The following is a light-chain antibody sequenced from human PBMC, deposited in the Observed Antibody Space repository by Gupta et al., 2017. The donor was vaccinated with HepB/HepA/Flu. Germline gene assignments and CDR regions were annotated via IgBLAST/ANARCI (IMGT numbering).Light chain of an antibody. CDR2: LDS. Sequence: DSVMTQSPLSLPVTLGEPASISCRSSQRLLHSNGNNYLDWYLQKPGQSPPLLLYLDSNRASGVPDRFNGGGSCTEFTLIISSAEAEDVVVYYCMQALQTRTWTFGQGTKVEIK. CDR3: MQALQTRTWT. J-gene: IGKJ1*01. V-gene: IGKV2-28*01. CDR1: QRLLHSNGNNY.